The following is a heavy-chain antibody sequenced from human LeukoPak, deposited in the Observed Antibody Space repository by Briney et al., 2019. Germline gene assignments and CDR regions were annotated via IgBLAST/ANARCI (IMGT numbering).Heavy chain of an antibody. CDR1: GGSISSSSYY. D-gene: IGHD3-10*01. J-gene: IGHJ4*02. CDR2: IYYSGST. V-gene: IGHV4-61*01. CDR3: ARGTADYGSGSYY. Sequence: SETLSLTCTVSGGSISSSSYYWSWIRQPPGKGLEWIGYIYYSGSTNYDPSLKSRVTISVDTSKNQFSLKLSSVTAADTAVYYCARGTADYGSGSYYWGQGTLVTVSS.